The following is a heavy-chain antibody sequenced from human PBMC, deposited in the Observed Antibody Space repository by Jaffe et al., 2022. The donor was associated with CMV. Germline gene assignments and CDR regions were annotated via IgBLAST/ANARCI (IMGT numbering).Heavy chain of an antibody. CDR2: IIPIFGTA. CDR1: GGTFSSYA. Sequence: QVQLVQSGAEVKKPGSSVKVSCKASGGTFSSYAISWVRQAPGQGLEWMGGIIPIFGTANYAQKFQGRVTITADESTSTAYMELSSLRSEDTAVYYCARDPTYYYDSSGKFVYYYYGMDVWGQGTTVTVSS. J-gene: IGHJ6*02. CDR3: ARDPTYYYDSSGKFVYYYYGMDV. D-gene: IGHD3-22*01. V-gene: IGHV1-69*01.